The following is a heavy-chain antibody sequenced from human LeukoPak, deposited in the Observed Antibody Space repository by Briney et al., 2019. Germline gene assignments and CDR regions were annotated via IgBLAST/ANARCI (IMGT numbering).Heavy chain of an antibody. J-gene: IGHJ4*02. CDR3: ATKQWLAPPPDS. V-gene: IGHV3-74*01. CDR1: GFTFSKYW. Sequence: PGGSLRLSWAASGFTFSKYWRLWVRQAPGKGVESVSRINTDGTVTTYADSVKGRFTVSRDNADNTMFLQMNSVRDEDTAVYYCATKQWLAPPPDSWGQGTPVTVSS. CDR2: INTDGTVT. D-gene: IGHD6-19*01.